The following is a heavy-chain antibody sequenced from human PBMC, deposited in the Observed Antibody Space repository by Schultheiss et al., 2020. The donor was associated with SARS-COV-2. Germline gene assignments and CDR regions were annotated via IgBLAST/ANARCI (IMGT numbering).Heavy chain of an antibody. V-gene: IGHV4-34*01. J-gene: IGHJ6*02. CDR3: ASSGSGSYYKAHYYYYGMDV. D-gene: IGHD3-10*01. Sequence: SQTLSLTCAVYGGSFSGYYWSWIRQPPGKGLEWIGSIYYSGSTYYNPSLKSRVTISVDTSKNQFSLKLSSVTAADTAVYYCASSGSGSYYKAHYYYYGMDVWGQGTTVTVSS. CDR2: IYYSGST. CDR1: GGSFSGYY.